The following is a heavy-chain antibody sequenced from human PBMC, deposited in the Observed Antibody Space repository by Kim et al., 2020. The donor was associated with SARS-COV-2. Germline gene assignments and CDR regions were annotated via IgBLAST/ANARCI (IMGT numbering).Heavy chain of an antibody. Sequence: SETLSLTCTVSGYSISSGYYWGWIRQPPGKGLEWIGSIYHSVSTYYNPSLKSRVTISVDTSKNQFSLKLSSVTAADTAVYYCARAYYDSSGYYLDYWGQGTLVTVSS. CDR1: GYSISSGYY. D-gene: IGHD3-22*01. V-gene: IGHV4-38-2*02. CDR2: IYHSVST. J-gene: IGHJ4*02. CDR3: ARAYYDSSGYYLDY.